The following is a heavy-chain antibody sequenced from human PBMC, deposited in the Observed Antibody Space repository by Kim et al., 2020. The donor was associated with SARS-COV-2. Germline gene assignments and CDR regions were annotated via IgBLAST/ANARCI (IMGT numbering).Heavy chain of an antibody. D-gene: IGHD3-10*01. CDR3: AKGGNRYYGSGSYPNYFDY. CDR2: IWYDGSNK. J-gene: IGHJ4*02. CDR1: GFTFSSYG. Sequence: GGSLRLSCAASGFTFSSYGMHWVRQAPGKGLEWVAVIWYDGSNKYYADSVKGRFTISRDNSKNTLYLQMNSLRAEDTAVYYCAKGGNRYYGSGSYPNYFDYWGQGTLVTVSS. V-gene: IGHV3-33*06.